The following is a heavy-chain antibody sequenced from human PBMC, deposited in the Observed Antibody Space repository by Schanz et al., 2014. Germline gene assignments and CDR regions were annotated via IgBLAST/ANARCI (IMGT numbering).Heavy chain of an antibody. CDR2: INPNSGGT. D-gene: IGHD3-3*01. V-gene: IGHV1-2*06. CDR3: ARESVSRTRLFDP. J-gene: IGHJ5*02. Sequence: QVQLVQSGSELKKPGASVKVSCKASGYTFTSYSMNWVRQAPGQGLEWMGRINPNSGGTNYAQKFQGRVTMTRDTSFSTAYMELSRLRSDDTAVYYCARESVSRTRLFDPWGQGTLVTVSS. CDR1: GYTFTSYS.